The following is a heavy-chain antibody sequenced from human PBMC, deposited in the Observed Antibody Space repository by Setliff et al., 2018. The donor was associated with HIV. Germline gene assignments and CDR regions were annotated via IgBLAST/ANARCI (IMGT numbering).Heavy chain of an antibody. V-gene: IGHV4-34*01. CDR2: IMHSGST. D-gene: IGHD1-26*01. CDR3: ARGRASGSYFWVVVNTFDI. Sequence: SETLSLTCAVFGGSFSGYYWTWIRQPPGKGLEWIGEIMHSGSTNYNPSLKSRVTISVDTSKNQFSLKLSSVTAADTAVYFCARGRASGSYFWVVVNTFDIWGQGTMVTVSS. CDR1: GGSFSGYY. J-gene: IGHJ3*02.